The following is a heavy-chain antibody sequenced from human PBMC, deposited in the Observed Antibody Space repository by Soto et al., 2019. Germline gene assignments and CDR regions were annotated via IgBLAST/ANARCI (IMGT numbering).Heavy chain of an antibody. CDR3: AKGADYYYYYMDV. J-gene: IGHJ6*03. V-gene: IGHV3-23*01. CDR1: GFTFSNYA. CDR2: ISGST. Sequence: PGGSLRLSCAASGFTFSNYAMSWVRQAPGKGLEWVSVISGSTYYADSVKGRFTISRDNSKNTLYLQMNSLRAEDTAVYYCAKGADYYYYYMDVWGKGTTVTVS.